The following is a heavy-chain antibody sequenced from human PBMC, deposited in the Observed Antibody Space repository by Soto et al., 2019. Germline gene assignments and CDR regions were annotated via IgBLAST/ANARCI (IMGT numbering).Heavy chain of an antibody. Sequence: SLRLSCAASGFPFSSYGMHWVRQAPGKGLEWVAVISYDGSNKYYADSVKGRFTISRDNSKNTLYLQMNSLRAEDTAVYYCAKEEYIWGSYRSSYFDYWGQGTLVTVSS. CDR1: GFPFSSYG. V-gene: IGHV3-30*18. CDR3: AKEEYIWGSYRSSYFDY. D-gene: IGHD3-16*02. CDR2: ISYDGSNK. J-gene: IGHJ4*02.